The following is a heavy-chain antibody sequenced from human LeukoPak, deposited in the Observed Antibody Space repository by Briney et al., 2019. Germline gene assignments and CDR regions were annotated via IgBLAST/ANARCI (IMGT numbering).Heavy chain of an antibody. CDR1: GFTSGDYA. CDR3: TREHYYGSGSYDY. Sequence: GGSLRLSCIASGFTSGDYAMSWVRQAPGKGLEWVGFIRNKAYGGTTEYAASVKDRFTISRDDSKSIAYLQMNSLKTEDTAVYYCTREHYYGSGSYDYWGQGTLVTVSS. V-gene: IGHV3-49*04. J-gene: IGHJ4*02. CDR2: IRNKAYGGTT. D-gene: IGHD3-10*01.